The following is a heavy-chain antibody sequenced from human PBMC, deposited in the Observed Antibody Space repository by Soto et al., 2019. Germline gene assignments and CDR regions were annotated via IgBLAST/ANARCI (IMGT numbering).Heavy chain of an antibody. J-gene: IGHJ4*02. V-gene: IGHV1-18*01. CDR1: GYTFTSYG. D-gene: IGHD4-17*01. CDR3: ARERTAVTTLTYYFDY. CDR2: ISAYNGNT. Sequence: QVQLVQSGAEVKKPGASLKVSCKASGYTFTSYGISWVRQAPGQGREWMGWISAYNGNTNYAQKLQGRVTMTTDTSTRTTYMELRSLRSDDTAVYYCARERTAVTTLTYYFDYWGQGTLVTVSS.